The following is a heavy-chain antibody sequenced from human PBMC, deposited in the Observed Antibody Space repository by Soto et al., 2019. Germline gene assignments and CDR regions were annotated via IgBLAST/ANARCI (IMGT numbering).Heavy chain of an antibody. CDR1: GFTFSDYD. D-gene: IGHD6-13*01. CDR3: ARKGIAAAGTGAFDI. Sequence: XESLSLSCTASGFTFSDYDMSWIRQAPGKGLEWVSYISSSSSYTNYADSVKGRFTISRDNAKNSLYLQMNSLGAEDTAVYYCARKGIAAAGTGAFDIWGQGTVVTVSS. J-gene: IGHJ3*02. V-gene: IGHV3-11*06. CDR2: ISSSSSYT.